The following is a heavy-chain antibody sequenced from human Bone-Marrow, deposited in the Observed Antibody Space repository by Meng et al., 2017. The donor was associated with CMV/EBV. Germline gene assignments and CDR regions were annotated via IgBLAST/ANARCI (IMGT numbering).Heavy chain of an antibody. V-gene: IGHV6-1*01. CDR3: ARGDYYDSSEGYYFDY. D-gene: IGHD3-22*01. J-gene: IGHJ4*02. CDR2: TYYRSKWYN. Sequence: SETLSLTCAISGDSVSSNSAAWNWIRQSPSRGLEWLGRTYYRSKWYNDYAVSVKSRITINPDTSKNQFSLQLNSVTPEDTAVYYCARGDYYDSSEGYYFDYWGQGTLVTVSP. CDR1: GDSVSSNSAA.